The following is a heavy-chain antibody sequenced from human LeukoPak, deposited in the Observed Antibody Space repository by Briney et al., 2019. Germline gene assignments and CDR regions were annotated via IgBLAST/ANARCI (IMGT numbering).Heavy chain of an antibody. CDR2: IIPILGIA. Sequence: ASLKVSCKASGGTFSSYAISWVRQAPGQGLEWMRRIIPILGIANYAQKFQGRVTITADKSTSTAYMELSSLRSEDTAVYYCARGLGVAGTGYYYYGMDVWGQGTTVTVSS. J-gene: IGHJ6*02. CDR1: GGTFSSYA. V-gene: IGHV1-69*04. CDR3: ARGLGVAGTGYYYYGMDV. D-gene: IGHD6-19*01.